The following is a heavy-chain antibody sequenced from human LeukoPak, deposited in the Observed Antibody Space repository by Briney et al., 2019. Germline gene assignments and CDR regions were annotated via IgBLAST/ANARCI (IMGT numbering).Heavy chain of an antibody. Sequence: PSETLSLTCTVSGGSISSYYWSWIRQPPGKGLEWIGYIYYSGSTTYNPSLKSRVTISVDTSKNQVFLKLSSVTAADAAVYYCARVGLAAYNWFDPWGQGTLVTVSS. CDR1: GGSISSYY. V-gene: IGHV4-59*01. CDR3: ARVGLAAYNWFDP. CDR2: IYYSGST. J-gene: IGHJ5*02. D-gene: IGHD6-13*01.